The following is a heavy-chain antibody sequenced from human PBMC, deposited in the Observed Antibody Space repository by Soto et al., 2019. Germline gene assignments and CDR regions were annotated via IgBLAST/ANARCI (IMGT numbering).Heavy chain of an antibody. Sequence: PGESLKISCKGSGYSFTSYWIGLVRQMPGKGLEWMGIIYPGDSDTRYSPSFQGQVTISADKSISTAYLQWSSLKASDTAMYYCARYGVVVPAGTSYYYYGMDVWGQGTTVTVSS. CDR2: IYPGDSDT. CDR3: ARYGVVVPAGTSYYYYGMDV. V-gene: IGHV5-51*01. D-gene: IGHD2-2*01. CDR1: GYSFTSYW. J-gene: IGHJ6*02.